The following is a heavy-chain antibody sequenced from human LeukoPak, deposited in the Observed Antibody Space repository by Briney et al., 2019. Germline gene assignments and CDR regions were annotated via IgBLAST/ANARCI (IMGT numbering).Heavy chain of an antibody. CDR3: AIGGVVSPLLNY. V-gene: IGHV1-3*01. Sequence: ASVKVSCKASGYTFTSYAVHWVRQAPGQRLEWMGWINAGNGNTKYSQKFQGRVTITRDTSASTAYMELSSLRSEDTAVYYCAIGGVVSPLLNYWGQGTLVTVSS. CDR2: INAGNGNT. CDR1: GYTFTSYA. D-gene: IGHD3-16*01. J-gene: IGHJ4*02.